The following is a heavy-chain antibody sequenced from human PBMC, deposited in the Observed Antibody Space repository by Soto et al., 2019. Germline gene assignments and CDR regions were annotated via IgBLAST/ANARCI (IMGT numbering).Heavy chain of an antibody. CDR1: GFSLSTSRVG. V-gene: IGHV2-5*02. CDR3: AHIMIPGGGVSALDAFDM. CDR2: IYWDDDR. D-gene: IGHD3-16*01. J-gene: IGHJ3*02. Sequence: SGPTLVNPTQTLTLTCSFSGFSLSTSRVGVAWIRQPPGKALEWLAIIYWDDDRRYPPSLKTRLAITKDTSKNQVVLTMTNLDPGDTAKYYFAHIMIPGGGVSALDAFDMWGQGTMVTVSS.